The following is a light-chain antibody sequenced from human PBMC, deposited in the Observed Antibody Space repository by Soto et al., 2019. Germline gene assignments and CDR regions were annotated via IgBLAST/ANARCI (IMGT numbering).Light chain of an antibody. CDR3: QQYNNWPLT. J-gene: IGKJ4*01. Sequence: ERVMTQSPATLSVSPGERATLSCRASQSVYSNLAWYQQRPGQAPRLLIYGASTRATGIPDRFSGTGSGTEFTLTIDSLQSEDFAVYHCQQYNNWPLTFGGGTKVDTK. CDR2: GAS. CDR1: QSVYSN. V-gene: IGKV3-15*01.